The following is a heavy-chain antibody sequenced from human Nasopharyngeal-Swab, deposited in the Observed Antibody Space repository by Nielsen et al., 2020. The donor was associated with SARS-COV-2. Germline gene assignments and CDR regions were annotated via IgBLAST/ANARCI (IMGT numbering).Heavy chain of an antibody. V-gene: IGHV3-49*03. CDR3: TSGIVGAN. CDR1: GFTFGDYA. D-gene: IGHD1-26*01. J-gene: IGHJ4*02. Sequence: GESLKISCTASGFTFGDYAMSWFRQAPGKGLEWVGFIRSKAYGGATEYAASVKGRFTISRDDSKSIAYLQMNSLKTEDTAVYYCTSGIVGANWGQGTLVTVSS. CDR2: IRSKAYGGAT.